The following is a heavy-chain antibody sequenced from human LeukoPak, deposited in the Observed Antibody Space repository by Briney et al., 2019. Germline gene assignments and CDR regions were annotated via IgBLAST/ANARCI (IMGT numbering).Heavy chain of an antibody. D-gene: IGHD2-2*01. J-gene: IGHJ4*02. Sequence: SETLSLTCAVYGGSFSGYYWSWIRQPPGKGLEWIGEINHSRSTNYNPSLKSRVTISVDTSKNQFSLKLSSVTAADTAVYYCARDPKDCSSTSCYSYWGQGTLVTVSS. CDR2: INHSRST. CDR1: GGSFSGYY. V-gene: IGHV4-34*01. CDR3: ARDPKDCSSTSCYSY.